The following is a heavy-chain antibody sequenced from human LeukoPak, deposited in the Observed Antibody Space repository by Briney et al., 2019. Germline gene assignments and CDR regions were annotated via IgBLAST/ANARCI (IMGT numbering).Heavy chain of an antibody. D-gene: IGHD7-27*01. Sequence: SETLSLTCTVSGGSISSGDYYWSWIRQPPGKGLEWIGYIYYSGSTYYNPSLKSRVTISVDTSKNQFSLKLSSVTAADTAVYYCARGRALNLGICDAFDIWGQGTMVTVSS. CDR2: IYYSGST. V-gene: IGHV4-30-4*08. J-gene: IGHJ3*02. CDR1: GGSISSGDYY. CDR3: ARGRALNLGICDAFDI.